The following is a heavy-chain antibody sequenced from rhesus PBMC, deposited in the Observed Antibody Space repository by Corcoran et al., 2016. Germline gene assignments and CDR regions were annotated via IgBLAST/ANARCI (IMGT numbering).Heavy chain of an antibody. CDR2: NDRSGST. J-gene: IGHJ4*01. V-gene: IGHV4S11*01. D-gene: IGHD6-31*01. CDR1: GGSISRSY. Sequence: QVQLQESGPGLVKPSETLSLTCAGSGGSISRSYWSRIRQDPGKGVGWIGRNDRSGSTYYTPSLTSRVTLSVDTSKNQFSLKLSSVTAADTAVYYCASRSSGWLFDYWGQGVLVTVSS. CDR3: ASRSSGWLFDY.